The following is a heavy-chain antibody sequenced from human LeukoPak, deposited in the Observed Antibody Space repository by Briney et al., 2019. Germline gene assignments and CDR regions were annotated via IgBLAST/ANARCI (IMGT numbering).Heavy chain of an antibody. CDR1: GFTFSSYW. V-gene: IGHV3-7*03. CDR2: IKQDGSEK. J-gene: IGHJ6*02. Sequence: PGGSLRLSCAASGFTFSSYWMSWVRQAPGKGLEWVANIKQDGSEKYYVDSVKGRFTISRDNAKNSLYLQMNSLRAEDTALYYCAGDYYYYGMDVWGQGTTVTVSS. CDR3: AGDYYYYGMDV.